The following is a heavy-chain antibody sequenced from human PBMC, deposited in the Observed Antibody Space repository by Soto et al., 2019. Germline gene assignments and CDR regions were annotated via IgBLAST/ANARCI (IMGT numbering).Heavy chain of an antibody. D-gene: IGHD5-12*01. CDR1: GFTFSSYG. V-gene: IGHV3-30*18. CDR2: ISYDGSNK. J-gene: IGHJ4*02. CDR3: AKGRNSFRREGYNWPLDY. Sequence: GLSLRLSCAASGFTFSSYGMHWVLQAPGKGLEWVAVISYDGSNKYYADSVKGRFTISRDNSKNTLYLQMNSLIAEDTAVYYCAKGRNSFRREGYNWPLDYWGQGTLVTVSS.